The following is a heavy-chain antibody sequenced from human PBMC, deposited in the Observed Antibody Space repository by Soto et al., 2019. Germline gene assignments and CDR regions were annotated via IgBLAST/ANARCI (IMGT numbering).Heavy chain of an antibody. CDR1: GFTFSSYS. Sequence: GGSLRLSCAASGFTFSSYSMNWVRQAPGKGLEWVSSISSSSSYIYYADSVKGRFTISRDNAKNSLYLQMSSLRAEDTAVYYCAADLHSYGFYGMDVWGQGTTVTVSS. J-gene: IGHJ6*02. V-gene: IGHV3-21*04. D-gene: IGHD5-18*01. CDR2: ISSSSSYI. CDR3: AADLHSYGFYGMDV.